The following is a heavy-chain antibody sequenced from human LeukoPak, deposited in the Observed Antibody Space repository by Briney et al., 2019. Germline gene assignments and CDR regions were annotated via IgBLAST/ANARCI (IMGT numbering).Heavy chain of an antibody. Sequence: GGSLRLSCAASGFTFTTYAMSWVRQAPGRGLEWVSTISGSGAYTYYADSVKGRFTISRDNSKNTLYLQMNSLRAEDTAVYYCAKGLRYTYGYDAFDIWGQGTMVTVSS. CDR1: GFTFTTYA. D-gene: IGHD5-18*01. J-gene: IGHJ3*02. V-gene: IGHV3-23*01. CDR3: AKGLRYTYGYDAFDI. CDR2: ISGSGAYT.